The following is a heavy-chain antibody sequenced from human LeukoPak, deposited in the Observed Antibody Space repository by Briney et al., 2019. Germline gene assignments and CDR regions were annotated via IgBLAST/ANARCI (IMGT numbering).Heavy chain of an antibody. CDR1: GGSISSGGYY. Sequence: SETLSLTCTVSGGSISSGGYYCSWIRQHPGKGLEWIGYIYYSGSTYYNPSLKSRVTISVDTSKNQFSLKLSSVTAADTAVYYCARGEGSGSYYKPFDYWGQGTLVTVSS. CDR3: ARGEGSGSYYKPFDY. V-gene: IGHV4-31*03. J-gene: IGHJ4*02. D-gene: IGHD3-10*01. CDR2: IYYSGST.